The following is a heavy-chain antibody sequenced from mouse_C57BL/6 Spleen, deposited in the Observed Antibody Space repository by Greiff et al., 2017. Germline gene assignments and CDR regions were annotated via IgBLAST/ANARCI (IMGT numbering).Heavy chain of an antibody. CDR1: GYTFTSYG. CDR2: IYPRSGNT. D-gene: IGHD2-4*01. CDR3: ARSGYDYDENFDY. V-gene: IGHV1-81*01. J-gene: IGHJ2*01. Sequence: VQLVESGAELARPGASVKLSCKASGYTFTSYGISWVKQRTGQGLEWIGEIYPRSGNTYYNEKFKGKATLTADKSSSTAYMELRSLTSEDSAVYFCARSGYDYDENFDYWGQGTTLTVSS.